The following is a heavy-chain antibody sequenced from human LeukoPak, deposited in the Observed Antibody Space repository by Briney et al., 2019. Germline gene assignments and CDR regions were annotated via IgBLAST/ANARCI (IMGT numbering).Heavy chain of an antibody. CDR2: ICYSGST. Sequence: SETLSLTCTVSGGSISSGDYYWSWIRQPPGKGLEWIGYICYSGSTYYNPSLKSRVTISVDTSKNQFSLKLSSVTAADTAVYYCARVAGDDPVFDYWGQGTLVTVSS. D-gene: IGHD6-19*01. J-gene: IGHJ4*02. CDR3: ARVAGDDPVFDY. CDR1: GGSISSGDYY. V-gene: IGHV4-30-4*08.